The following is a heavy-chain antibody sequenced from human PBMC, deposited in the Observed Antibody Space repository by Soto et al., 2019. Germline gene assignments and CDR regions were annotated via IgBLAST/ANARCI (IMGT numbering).Heavy chain of an antibody. CDR3: ARTMLTRNLLDY. Sequence: PGGSLRLSCAASGFTFTDYSMSWVRQAPGKRLEWVSAFGGVTGNTYYADSVKGRFTISRDISKNTLYLQMNSLRVEDTALYYCARTMLTRNLLDYWGQGTLVTVSS. V-gene: IGHV3-23*01. J-gene: IGHJ4*02. CDR2: FGGVTGNT. D-gene: IGHD4-17*01. CDR1: GFTFTDYS.